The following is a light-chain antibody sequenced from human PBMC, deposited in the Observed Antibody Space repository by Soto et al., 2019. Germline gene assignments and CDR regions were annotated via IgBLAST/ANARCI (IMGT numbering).Light chain of an antibody. J-gene: IGKJ4*01. CDR2: ATS. Sequence: DIQMTQSPSSLSASVGDRVTITCRASQSISNYLNWYQQKPGKAPNLLIYATSTLQRGVPSRFSGSGSGTDFTLTISSLQPEDFTAYYCQQSYSSPSTFGGGTKVEIK. CDR1: QSISNY. CDR3: QQSYSSPST. V-gene: IGKV1-39*01.